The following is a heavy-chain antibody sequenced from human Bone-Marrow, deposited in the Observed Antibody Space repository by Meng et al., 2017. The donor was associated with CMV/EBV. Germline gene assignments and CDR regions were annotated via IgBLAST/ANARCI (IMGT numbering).Heavy chain of an antibody. CDR3: VQTLY. D-gene: IGHD3-16*01. CDR1: GFTFSSYE. CDR2: ITSSGRTI. Sequence: GESLKISCAASGFTFSSYEMNWVRQAPGKGLEWLSYITSSGRTIYYADSVKGRFIISRDNAKNSLHLQMNNLRAEDTAIYYCVQTLYWGQGTLVTVSS. V-gene: IGHV3-48*03. J-gene: IGHJ4*02.